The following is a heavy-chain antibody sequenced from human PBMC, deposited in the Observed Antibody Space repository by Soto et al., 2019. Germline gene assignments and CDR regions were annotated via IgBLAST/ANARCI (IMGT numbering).Heavy chain of an antibody. CDR2: FDPEDGET. V-gene: IGHV1-24*01. CDR1: GYTLTELS. D-gene: IGHD3-9*01. Sequence: ASVKVSCKVSGYTLTELSMHWVRQAPGKGLEWMGGFDPEDGETIYAQKFQGRVTMTEDTSTDTAYMELSSLRSEDTAVYYCAILPRQILRGLDLSDYWGQGTLVTVSS. CDR3: AILPRQILRGLDLSDY. J-gene: IGHJ4*02.